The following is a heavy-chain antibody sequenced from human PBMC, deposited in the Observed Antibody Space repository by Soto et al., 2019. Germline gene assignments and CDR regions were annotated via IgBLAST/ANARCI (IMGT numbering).Heavy chain of an antibody. D-gene: IGHD6-19*01. V-gene: IGHV3-30*18. CDR3: ANHGGWYGEGDY. CDR2: ISYDGSNK. Sequence: QVQLVESGGGVVQPGRSLRLSCAASGFTPSSYGMHWVRQAPGKGLEWVAVISYDGSNKYYADSVKGRFTISRDNSKNTLYLQMNSLRAEDTAVYYCANHGGWYGEGDYWGQGTLVTVSS. CDR1: GFTPSSYG. J-gene: IGHJ4*02.